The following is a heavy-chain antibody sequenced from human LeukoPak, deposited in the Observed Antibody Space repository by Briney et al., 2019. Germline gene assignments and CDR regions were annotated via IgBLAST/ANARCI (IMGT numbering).Heavy chain of an antibody. CDR2: IYYSGST. J-gene: IGHJ4*02. CDR1: GGSISSYY. D-gene: IGHD6-19*01. Sequence: SETLSLACTVSGGSISSYYWSWIRQPPGKGLEWIGYIYYSGSTNYNPSLKSRVTITVDTSKNQFSLKLSSVTAADTAVYYCAAVAGTRWYWGQGTLVTVSS. CDR3: AAVAGTRWY. V-gene: IGHV4-59*01.